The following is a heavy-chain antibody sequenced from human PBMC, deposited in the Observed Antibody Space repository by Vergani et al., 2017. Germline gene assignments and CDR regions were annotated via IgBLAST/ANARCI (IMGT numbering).Heavy chain of an antibody. Sequence: QVQLVQSGAEVKKPGSSVKVSCKASGGTFSSYAISWVRQAPGQGLEWMGGIIPIFGIANYAQKFQGRVTITADKSTSTAYMELSSLRSEDTAVYYCARVRWELLSMWPLPSNYWSQGTLVTVSS. V-gene: IGHV1-69*17. CDR2: IIPIFGIA. CDR3: ARVRWELLSMWPLPSNY. D-gene: IGHD1-26*01. CDR1: GGTFSSYA. J-gene: IGHJ4*02.